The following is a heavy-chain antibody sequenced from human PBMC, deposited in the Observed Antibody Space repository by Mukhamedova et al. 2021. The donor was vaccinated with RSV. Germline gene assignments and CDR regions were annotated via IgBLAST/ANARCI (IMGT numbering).Heavy chain of an antibody. Sequence: QSTWKGLEWVSTVTGSGSHTFYADSVRGRFTISRDNSKNTLYLQMNSLRAEDTAVYYYAKGAADDKVDWFDPWGQGTLVTVSS. CDR2: VTGSGSHT. CDR3: AKGAADDKVDWFDP. V-gene: IGHV3-23*01. J-gene: IGHJ5*02. D-gene: IGHD6-13*01.